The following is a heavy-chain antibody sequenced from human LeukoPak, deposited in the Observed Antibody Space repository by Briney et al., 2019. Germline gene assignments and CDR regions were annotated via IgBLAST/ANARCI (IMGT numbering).Heavy chain of an antibody. CDR2: IYYSGST. D-gene: IGHD2-2*01. J-gene: IGHJ5*02. CDR1: GGSISSYY. V-gene: IGHV4-59*01. Sequence: SETLSLTCTVSGGSISSYYWSWIRQPPGKGLERIGYIYYSGSTNYNPSLNSRVTISVDTSKNQFSLKLSSVTAADTAVYYCACSPANWFDPWGQGTLVTVSS. CDR3: ACSPANWFDP.